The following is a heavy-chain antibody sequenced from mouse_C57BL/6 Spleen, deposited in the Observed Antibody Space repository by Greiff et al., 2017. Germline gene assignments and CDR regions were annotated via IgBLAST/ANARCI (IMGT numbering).Heavy chain of an antibody. V-gene: IGHV5-17*01. CDR3: ARRTGPLAMDY. D-gene: IGHD4-1*01. Sequence: EVKLVESGGGLVKPGGSLKLSCAASGFTFSDYGMHWVRQAPEKGLEWVAYISSGSSTIYYADTVKGRFTISRDNAKNTLFLQMTSLRSEDTAMYYCARRTGPLAMDYWGQGTSVTVSS. CDR1: GFTFSDYG. CDR2: ISSGSSTI. J-gene: IGHJ4*01.